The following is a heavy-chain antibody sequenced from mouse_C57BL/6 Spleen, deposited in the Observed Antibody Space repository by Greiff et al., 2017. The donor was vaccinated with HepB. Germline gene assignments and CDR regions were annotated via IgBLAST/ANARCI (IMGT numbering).Heavy chain of an antibody. CDR3: AREGIYEDYTWFAY. Sequence: QVQLQQPGAELVKPGASVKLSCKASGYTFTSYWMHWVKQRPGRGLEWIGRIDTNSGGTKYNEKFKSKATLTVDKPSSTAYMQLSSLTSEDSAVYDCAREGIYEDYTWFAYWGQGTLVTVSA. CDR1: GYTFTSYW. V-gene: IGHV1-72*01. D-gene: IGHD2-4*01. CDR2: IDTNSGGT. J-gene: IGHJ3*01.